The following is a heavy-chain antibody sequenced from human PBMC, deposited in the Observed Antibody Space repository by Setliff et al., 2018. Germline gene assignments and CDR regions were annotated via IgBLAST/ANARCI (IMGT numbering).Heavy chain of an antibody. Sequence: GESLTISCAASGLTFNSYAMSWVRQAPGKGLEWVSTVSVSGDNTYYTDSVKGRFTTSRDNSKNTLSLQMSSLRTEDTAIYFCAGQGPIFGSGLIPGFDQWGQGTMVTVSS. V-gene: IGHV3-23*01. CDR1: GLTFNSYA. J-gene: IGHJ4*02. CDR3: AGQGPIFGSGLIPGFDQ. CDR2: VSVSGDNT. D-gene: IGHD3-3*01.